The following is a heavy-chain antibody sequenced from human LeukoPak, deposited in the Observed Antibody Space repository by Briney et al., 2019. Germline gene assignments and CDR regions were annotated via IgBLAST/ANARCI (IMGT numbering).Heavy chain of an antibody. D-gene: IGHD3-10*01. CDR3: AKEVPYTSGSRGRFDP. J-gene: IGHJ5*02. Sequence: GGSLRLSCAASGFTFSSYGMSWVRQAPVKGLEWVSAISPSGGGTYYADSVKGRFTISRDNSKNTLFLQLNNLRPEDTAVYYCAKEVPYTSGSRGRFDPWGQGTLVTVSS. V-gene: IGHV3-23*01. CDR1: GFTFSSYG. CDR2: ISPSGGGT.